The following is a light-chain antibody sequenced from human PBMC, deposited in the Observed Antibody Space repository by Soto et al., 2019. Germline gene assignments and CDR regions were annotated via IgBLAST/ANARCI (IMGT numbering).Light chain of an antibody. CDR2: AAS. Sequence: DIQMTQSPSTLSASVGARVPITCRASQSISSFLNWYQQKPGKAPKLLIFAASTLQSGVPSRFSGSGSGTDFTLTISSLQPEDFATYYCQQSYSTLLTFGPGTKVDIK. V-gene: IGKV1-39*01. CDR1: QSISSF. CDR3: QQSYSTLLT. J-gene: IGKJ3*01.